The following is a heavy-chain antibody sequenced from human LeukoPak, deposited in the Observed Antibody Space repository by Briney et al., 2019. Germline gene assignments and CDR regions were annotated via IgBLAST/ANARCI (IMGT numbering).Heavy chain of an antibody. Sequence: GGSLRLSCAASGFIFDTYCMLWVRQAPGKGLEWVAVIAYDGSNKVYADSLKGRFTISRDNSKNTLYLQMNSLRGEDTAVYYCAREKAIATINYGLDVWGQGTTVTVSS. CDR3: AREKAIATINYGLDV. CDR2: IAYDGSNK. D-gene: IGHD1-1*01. V-gene: IGHV3-30*03. J-gene: IGHJ6*02. CDR1: GFIFDTYC.